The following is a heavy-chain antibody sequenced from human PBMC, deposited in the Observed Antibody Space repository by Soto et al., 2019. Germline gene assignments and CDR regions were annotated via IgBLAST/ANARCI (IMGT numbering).Heavy chain of an antibody. J-gene: IGHJ4*02. CDR2: IKSKTDGGTT. V-gene: IGHV3-15*07. Sequence: EVQLVESGGGLVKPGGSLRLSCAASGFNFNDAWMNWVRQAPGKGLEWVGRIKSKTDGGTTDYVATVKGRFTISRDDSKDILYLQMNSLKTEATAVYYCTTGSFDHQLLWGQGALVTVSS. D-gene: IGHD2-2*01. CDR1: GFNFNDAW. CDR3: TTGSFDHQLL.